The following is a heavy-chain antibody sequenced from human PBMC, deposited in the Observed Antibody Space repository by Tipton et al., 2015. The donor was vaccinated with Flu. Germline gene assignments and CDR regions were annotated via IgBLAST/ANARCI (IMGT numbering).Heavy chain of an antibody. D-gene: IGHD4-11*01. CDR1: GDSIASDYF. CDR2: VHREGST. CDR3: ARRDYSNYVSVPKNWFDS. V-gene: IGHV4-38-2*01. J-gene: IGHJ5*01. Sequence: TLSLTCSLSGDSIASDYFWAWVRQPPGKGLEWIGNVHREGSTFYSPSLRSRVTIAVDRSKNQFSLRLNSVTAADTAVYFCARRDYSNYVSVPKNWFDSWGRGILVTVSS.